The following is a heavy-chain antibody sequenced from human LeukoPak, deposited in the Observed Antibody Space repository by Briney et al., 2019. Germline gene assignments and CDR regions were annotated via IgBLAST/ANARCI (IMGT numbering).Heavy chain of an antibody. CDR3: AREGEAGSSGCAEAWDY. CDR1: GGTFSSYA. V-gene: IGHV1-69*04. Sequence: SVKVSCKASGGTFSSYAINWVRQAPGQGLEWMGRIIPILGIANYAQRFQGRVTITADKSTGTAYMELSSLRSEDTAVYYCAREGEAGSSGCAEAWDYWGQGTLVTVSS. J-gene: IGHJ4*02. D-gene: IGHD3-22*01. CDR2: IIPILGIA.